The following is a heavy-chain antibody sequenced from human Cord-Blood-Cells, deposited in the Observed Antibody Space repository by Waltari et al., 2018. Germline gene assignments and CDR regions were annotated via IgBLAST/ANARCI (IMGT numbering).Heavy chain of an antibody. J-gene: IGHJ4*02. CDR2: IIPILGIA. CDR3: AREGHGRRSSSIDY. D-gene: IGHD6-6*01. Sequence: QVQLVQSGAEVKKPGPSVKVSCKASGGTFSSYTISWVRQAPGQGLEWMGRIIPILGIANDAQKFQGRVTITAYKSTSTAYMGLSSLISEDTAVYYCAREGHGRRSSSIDYWGQGTLVTVSS. V-gene: IGHV1-69*09. CDR1: GGTFSSYT.